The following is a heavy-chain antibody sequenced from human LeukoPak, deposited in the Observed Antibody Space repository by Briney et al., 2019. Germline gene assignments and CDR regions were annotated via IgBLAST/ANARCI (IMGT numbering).Heavy chain of an antibody. D-gene: IGHD6-19*01. CDR3: ARGMYSSGCYYFDY. Sequence: GGSLRLSCAASGLTFSSYSMNWVRQAPGKGPEWVSYISSSSSTIYYADSVKGRFTISRDNGKNSLYLQMNSLRDEDTAVYYCARGMYSSGCYYFDYWGQGTLVTVSS. CDR1: GLTFSSYS. CDR2: ISSSSSTI. J-gene: IGHJ4*02. V-gene: IGHV3-48*02.